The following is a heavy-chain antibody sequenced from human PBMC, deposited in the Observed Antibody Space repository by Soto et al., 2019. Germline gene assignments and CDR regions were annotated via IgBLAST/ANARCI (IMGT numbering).Heavy chain of an antibody. CDR2: IYHSGST. Sequence: LRRTLSLTCAVSGGSISSSNWWSWVRQPPGKGLEWIGEIYHSGSTNYNPSLKSRVTISVDKSKNQFSLKLSSVTAADTAVYYCARDVNYYDSSGYSTSWGQGTLVTVSS. D-gene: IGHD3-22*01. CDR1: GGSISSSNW. J-gene: IGHJ4*02. V-gene: IGHV4-4*02. CDR3: ARDVNYYDSSGYSTS.